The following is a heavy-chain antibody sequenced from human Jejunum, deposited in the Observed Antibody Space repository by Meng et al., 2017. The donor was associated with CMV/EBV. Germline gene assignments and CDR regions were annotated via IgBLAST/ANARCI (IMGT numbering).Heavy chain of an antibody. V-gene: IGHV3-23*03. CDR1: GFTFSTYA. CDR3: AKESTFGGVPLDY. Sequence: SGFTFSTYAMSWVRQAPGKGLEWVSFIKSGGSSKYYADSVKGRFTISRNNSKNTLFLQMNSLRDEDTAVYYCAKESTFGGVPLDYWGQGTLVTVSS. J-gene: IGHJ4*02. CDR2: IKSGGSSK. D-gene: IGHD3-16*01.